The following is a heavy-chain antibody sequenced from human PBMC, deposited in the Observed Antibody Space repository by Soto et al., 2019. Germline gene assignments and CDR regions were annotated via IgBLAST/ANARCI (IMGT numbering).Heavy chain of an antibody. V-gene: IGHV1-2*04. CDR2: INPNSGGT. CDR3: ARAVEAVCTSCYTRDPYYGMDV. D-gene: IGHD2-2*02. Sequence: GASVKVSYKASGYTFTGYYMHWVRQAPGQGLEWMGWINPNSGGTNYAQKFQGWVTMTRDTSISTAYMELSRLRSDDTAVYYCARAVEAVCTSCYTRDPYYGMDVWGQGTTVTVSS. CDR1: GYTFTGYY. J-gene: IGHJ6*02.